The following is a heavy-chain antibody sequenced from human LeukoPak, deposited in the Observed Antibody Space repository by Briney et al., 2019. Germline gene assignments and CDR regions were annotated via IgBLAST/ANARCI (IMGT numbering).Heavy chain of an antibody. CDR3: AREHDYGDYSLDY. CDR2: IYSGGST. V-gene: IGHV3-53*01. CDR1: GFTVSSNY. J-gene: IGHJ4*02. D-gene: IGHD4-17*01. Sequence: PGGSLRLSCAASGFTVSSNYMGWVRQAPGKGLEWVSVIYSGGSTYYADSVKGRFTISRDNSKNTLYLQMNSLRAEDTAVYYCAREHDYGDYSLDYWGQGTLVTVSS.